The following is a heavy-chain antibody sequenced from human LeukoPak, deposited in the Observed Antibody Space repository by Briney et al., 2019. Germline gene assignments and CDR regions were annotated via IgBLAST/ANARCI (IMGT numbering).Heavy chain of an antibody. D-gene: IGHD6-19*01. V-gene: IGHV1-2*02. J-gene: IGHJ5*02. CDR1: GYTFTGYY. CDR2: INPNSGGT. Sequence: GASVKVSCKASGYTFTGYYMHWVRQAPGQGLEWMGWINPNSGGTNYAQKFQGRVTMTRDTSISTAYMELSRLRSDDTAVYYCAREVRGEQWLVHWFDPWGQGTLVTVSS. CDR3: AREVRGEQWLVHWFDP.